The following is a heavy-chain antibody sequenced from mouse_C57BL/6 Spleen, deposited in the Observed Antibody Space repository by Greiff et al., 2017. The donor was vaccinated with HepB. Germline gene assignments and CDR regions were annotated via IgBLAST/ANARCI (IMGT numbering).Heavy chain of an antibody. Sequence: QVQLQQPGAELVRPGSSVKLSCKASGYTFTSYWMHWVKQRPIQGLEWIGNIDPSDSETHYNQKFKDKATLTVDKSSSTAYMQLSSLTSEDSAVYYCARGYGSVYYFDYWGQGTTLTVSS. CDR1: GYTFTSYW. CDR2: IDPSDSET. D-gene: IGHD2-2*01. V-gene: IGHV1-52*01. CDR3: ARGYGSVYYFDY. J-gene: IGHJ2*01.